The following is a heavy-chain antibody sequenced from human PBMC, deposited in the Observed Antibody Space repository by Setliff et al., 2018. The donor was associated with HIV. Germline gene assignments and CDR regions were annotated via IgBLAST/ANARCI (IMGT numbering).Heavy chain of an antibody. D-gene: IGHD3-22*01. J-gene: IGHJ3*02. Sequence: ASVKVSCKASGYTFTDNYIHWVRQAPGQGLEWMGWISAYNGKTKYAQKLQGRVTMATDTSTRTVPMELRSLRSDDTAVYYCARDTRPYYYDSSGYLDAFDMWGQGTMVTVSS. CDR2: ISAYNGKT. CDR3: ARDTRPYYYDSSGYLDAFDM. V-gene: IGHV1-18*04. CDR1: GYTFTDNY.